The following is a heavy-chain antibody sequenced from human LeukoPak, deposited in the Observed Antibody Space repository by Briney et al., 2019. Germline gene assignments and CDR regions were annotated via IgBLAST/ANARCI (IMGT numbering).Heavy chain of an antibody. CDR1: GYTFTGYY. CDR3: ARGRVVVVPAASYYYYYGMDV. CDR2: INPNSGGT. V-gene: IGHV1-2*02. J-gene: IGHJ6*02. D-gene: IGHD2-2*01. Sequence: ASVKVSCKASGYTFTGYYMHWVRQAPGQGLEWMGWINPNSGGTNYAQKFQGRVTMTRDTSISTAYMELSRLRSDDTAVYYCARGRVVVVPAASYYYYYGMDVWGQGTTVTVSS.